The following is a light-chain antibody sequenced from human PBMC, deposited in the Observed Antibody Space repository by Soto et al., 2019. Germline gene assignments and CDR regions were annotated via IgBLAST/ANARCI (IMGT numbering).Light chain of an antibody. CDR3: SSYTSSSTLV. V-gene: IGLV2-14*03. CDR1: SSDVGGYNY. Sequence: QSVLTQPASVSGSPGQSITISRTGTSSDVGGYNYVSWYQQHPGKAPKVMIYAVNYRPSGVSNRFSGSKSGSTASLTISGLQAEDEADYYCSSYTSSSTLVFGTGTKLTVL. J-gene: IGLJ1*01. CDR2: AVN.